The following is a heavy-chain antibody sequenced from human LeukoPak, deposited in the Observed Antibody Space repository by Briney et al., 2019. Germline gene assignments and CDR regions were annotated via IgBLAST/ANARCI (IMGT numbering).Heavy chain of an antibody. Sequence: ASVTVSRKASGGTFSIYAISWVRQAPGQGLEWMGGIIPIFGTANYAQKFQGRVTITADESTSTAYMELSSLRSEDTAVYYCAATNYYDSSGYYPHYFDYWGQGTLVTVSS. CDR2: IIPIFGTA. J-gene: IGHJ4*02. CDR1: GGTFSIYA. CDR3: AATNYYDSSGYYPHYFDY. D-gene: IGHD3-22*01. V-gene: IGHV1-69*01.